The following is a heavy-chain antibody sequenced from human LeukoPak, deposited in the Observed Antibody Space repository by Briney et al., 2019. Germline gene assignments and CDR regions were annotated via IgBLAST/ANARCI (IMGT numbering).Heavy chain of an antibody. CDR3: AKDLVAAAGIIDY. Sequence: GGSLRLSCAASEFSVGSNYMTWVRQAPGRGLEWVSLIYSGGSTYYADSVKGRFTISRDNSKNTLYLQMNSLRAEDTAVYYCAKDLVAAAGIIDYWGQGTLVTVSS. CDR1: EFSVGSNY. CDR2: IYSGGST. D-gene: IGHD6-13*01. V-gene: IGHV3-66*01. J-gene: IGHJ4*02.